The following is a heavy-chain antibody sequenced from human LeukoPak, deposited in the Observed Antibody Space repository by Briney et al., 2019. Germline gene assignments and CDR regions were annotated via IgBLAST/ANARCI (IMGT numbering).Heavy chain of an antibody. CDR3: AKALTSGWYLDAFNI. CDR1: GFTFNNYA. Sequence: PGGSLRLSCAASGFTFNNYALSWVRQAPGKGLEWISAISGVGGNTYYADSVKGRFTISRDNSKNTLFLEMNSLRAEDTAVYYCAKALTSGWYLDAFNIWGQGTMVTVSS. CDR2: ISGVGGNT. V-gene: IGHV3-23*01. J-gene: IGHJ3*02. D-gene: IGHD6-19*01.